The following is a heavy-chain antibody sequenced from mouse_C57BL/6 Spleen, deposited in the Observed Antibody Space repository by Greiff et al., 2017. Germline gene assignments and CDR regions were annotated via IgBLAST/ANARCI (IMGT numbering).Heavy chain of an antibody. CDR3: ARSSYYYGSSSCFDY. CDR1: GYTFTDYY. Sequence: EVQLQQSGPVLVKPGASVKMSCKASGYTFTDYYMNWVKQSHGKSLEWIGVINPYNGGTSYNQKFKGKATLTVDKSSSTAYMELNSLTSEDSAVYYCARSSYYYGSSSCFDYWGQGTTLTVSS. V-gene: IGHV1-19*01. CDR2: INPYNGGT. J-gene: IGHJ2*01. D-gene: IGHD1-1*01.